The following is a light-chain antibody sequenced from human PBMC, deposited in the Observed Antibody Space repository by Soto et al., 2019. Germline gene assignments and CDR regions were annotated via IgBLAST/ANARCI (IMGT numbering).Light chain of an antibody. CDR3: QSYASSLSGVV. CDR2: GNS. V-gene: IGLV1-40*01. J-gene: IGLJ2*01. Sequence: QSVLTQPPSVSGAPGQRVTISCTGSSSNIGAGYDVHWYQQLPGTAPKLLIYGNSNRPSGVPDRFSGSKSGTSASLAITGLQAEYEADYYCQSYASSLSGVVFGGGTKVTVL. CDR1: SSNIGAGYD.